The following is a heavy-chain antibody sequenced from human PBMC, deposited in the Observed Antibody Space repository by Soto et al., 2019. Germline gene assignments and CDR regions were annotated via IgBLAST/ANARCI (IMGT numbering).Heavy chain of an antibody. J-gene: IGHJ4*02. CDR3: AKELSSMWFPLDH. Sequence: VQLLESGGGLVQPGGSLRLSCAASGFTFSSYAVTWVRQAPGKGLEWVSSISGSGGSTWYADSVKGRFTISSDTSRNTVHLQMNSLRAEDTAVYYCAKELSSMWFPLDHWGQGTLVTVSS. CDR2: ISGSGGST. CDR1: GFTFSSYA. D-gene: IGHD6-13*01. V-gene: IGHV3-23*01.